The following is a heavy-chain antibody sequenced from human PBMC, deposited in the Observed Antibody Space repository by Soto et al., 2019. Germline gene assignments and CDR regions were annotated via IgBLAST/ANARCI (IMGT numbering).Heavy chain of an antibody. D-gene: IGHD3-3*01. V-gene: IGHV4-34*01. J-gene: IGHJ5*02. CDR3: ERELANYDFWSGYDTRWFDP. CDR1: VRGYY. CDR2: INHSGST. Sequence: VRGYYWSWIRQPPGKGLEWIGEINHSGSTNYNPSLKSRVTISVDASKNQFSLKLSSATAADTAVYYCERELANYDFWSGYDTRWFDPWGQGT.